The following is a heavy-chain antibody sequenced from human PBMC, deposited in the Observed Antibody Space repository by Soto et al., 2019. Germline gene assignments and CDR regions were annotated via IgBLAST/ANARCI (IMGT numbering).Heavy chain of an antibody. V-gene: IGHV1-8*01. CDR2: MSPNSGNT. CDR1: GYTFTSYD. CDR3: ARGRGSYPVDYYGMDV. Sequence: ASVKVSCKASGYTFTSYDINWVRQATGQGLEWMGWMSPNSGNTGYAQKFQGRVTMTRNTSISTAYMELSSLRSEDTAVYYCARGRGSYPVDYYGMDVWGQGTTVTVSS. J-gene: IGHJ6*02. D-gene: IGHD3-16*02.